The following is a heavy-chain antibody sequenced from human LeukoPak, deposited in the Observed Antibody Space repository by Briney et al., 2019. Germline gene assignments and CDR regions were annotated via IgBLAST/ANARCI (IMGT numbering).Heavy chain of an antibody. CDR3: ASTYYYDSSGYSPYYYYYYMDV. CDR1: GGSISSYY. Sequence: SETLPLTCTVSGGSISSYYWSWIRQPPGKGLEWIGYIYYSGSTNYNPSLKSRVTISVDTSKNQFSLKLSSVTAADTAVYYCASTYYYDSSGYSPYYYYYYMDVWGKGTTVTVSS. D-gene: IGHD3-22*01. V-gene: IGHV4-59*01. CDR2: IYYSGST. J-gene: IGHJ6*03.